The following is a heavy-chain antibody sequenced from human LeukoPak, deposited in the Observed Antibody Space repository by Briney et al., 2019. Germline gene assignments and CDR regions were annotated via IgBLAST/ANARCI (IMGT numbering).Heavy chain of an antibody. CDR2: IYYSGST. J-gene: IGHJ6*03. V-gene: IGHV4-59*08. CDR3: ARQMDTAMVTGHYYYYMDV. Sequence: PSETLSLTCTVSGGSISSYYWSWIRQPPGKGPEWIGYIYYSGSTNYNPSLKSRVTISVDTSKNQFSLKLSSVTAADTAVYYCARQMDTAMVTGHYYYYMDVWGKGTTVTVSS. D-gene: IGHD5-18*01. CDR1: GGSISSYY.